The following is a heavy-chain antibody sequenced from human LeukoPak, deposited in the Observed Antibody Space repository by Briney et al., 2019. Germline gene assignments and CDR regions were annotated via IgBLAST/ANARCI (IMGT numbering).Heavy chain of an antibody. V-gene: IGHV3-30*18. Sequence: GGSLRLSCAASGFTFSSYGMHWVRQAPGKGLEWVAVISYDGSNKYYADSVKGRFTISRDNSKNTLYLQMNSLRAEDTAVYYCAKDRNVWGSYRYADYWGQGTLVTVSS. CDR3: AKDRNVWGSYRYADY. J-gene: IGHJ4*02. CDR1: GFTFSSYG. D-gene: IGHD3-16*02. CDR2: ISYDGSNK.